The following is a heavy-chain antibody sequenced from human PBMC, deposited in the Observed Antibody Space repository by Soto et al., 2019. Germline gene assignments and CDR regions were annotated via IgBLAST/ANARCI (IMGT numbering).Heavy chain of an antibody. CDR1: GFTFSNYA. J-gene: IGHJ6*02. Sequence: GGSLRLSCAASGFTFSNYAMSWVRQAPGKGLEWVSAISGDGGTTYYADSAKGRFTISRDNAKNSLYLQMNSLRAEDTAVYFCTRDMNVWGQGTTVTVSS. CDR3: TRDMNV. V-gene: IGHV3-23*01. CDR2: ISGDGGTT.